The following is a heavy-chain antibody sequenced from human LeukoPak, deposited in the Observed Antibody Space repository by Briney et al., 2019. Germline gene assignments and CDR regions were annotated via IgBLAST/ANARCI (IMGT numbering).Heavy chain of an antibody. CDR3: AKAASSSWPSYYYGMDV. D-gene: IGHD6-13*01. J-gene: IGHJ6*02. CDR2: XSYDGSNK. V-gene: IGHV3-30*18. Sequence: PGGSLRLSCAASGFTFSSYGMHWVRQAPGKGLEWXAXXSYDGSNKYYAXXVKGRFTISKDNSKNTVYLQMSSLRVDDTAVYYCAKAASSSWPSYYYGMDVWGQGTTVTVSS. CDR1: GFTFSSYG.